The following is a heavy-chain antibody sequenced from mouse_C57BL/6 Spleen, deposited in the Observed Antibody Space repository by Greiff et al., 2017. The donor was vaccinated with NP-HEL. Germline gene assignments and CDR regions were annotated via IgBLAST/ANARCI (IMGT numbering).Heavy chain of an antibody. V-gene: IGHV1-52*01. D-gene: IGHD1-1*01. CDR1: GYTFTSYW. J-gene: IGHJ1*03. CDR2: IDPSDSET. CDR3: AIPITTVVGGYFDV. Sequence: QVQLQQPGAELVRPGSSVKLSCKASGYTFTSYWMHWVKQRPIQGLEWIGNIDPSDSETHYNQKFKDKATLTVDKSSSTAYMKLSSLTSEDSAVYYCAIPITTVVGGYFDVWGTGTTVTVSS.